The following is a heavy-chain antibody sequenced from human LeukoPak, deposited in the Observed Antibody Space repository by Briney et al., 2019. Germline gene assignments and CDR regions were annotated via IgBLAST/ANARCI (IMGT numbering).Heavy chain of an antibody. CDR3: AKIDAYYYDSRGPNFDY. Sequence: GGSLRLSCAPSGFTFSIYPMSCVRQAPGEGLEWVSAICGSSGSTYYADSVKGRFTISRDNSKNTLYLQLNSLRAEDTAVYYCAKIDAYYYDSRGPNFDYWGQGTLVTVSS. D-gene: IGHD3-22*01. J-gene: IGHJ4*02. CDR1: GFTFSIYP. CDR2: ICGSSGST. V-gene: IGHV3-23*01.